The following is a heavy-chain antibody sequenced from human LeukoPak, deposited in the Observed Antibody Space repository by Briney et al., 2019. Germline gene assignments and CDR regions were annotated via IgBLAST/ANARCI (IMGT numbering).Heavy chain of an antibody. Sequence: GGSLRLSCAASGFTFSSYAMHWVRQAPGKGLEWVAVISYDGSNKYYADSVKGRFSISRDNAKNTLYLQMNSLRAEDTAVYYCVRDLGESSGYYFDYWGQGTLVTVSS. V-gene: IGHV3-30-3*01. CDR2: ISYDGSNK. J-gene: IGHJ4*02. CDR3: VRDLGESSGYYFDY. CDR1: GFTFSSYA. D-gene: IGHD3-22*01.